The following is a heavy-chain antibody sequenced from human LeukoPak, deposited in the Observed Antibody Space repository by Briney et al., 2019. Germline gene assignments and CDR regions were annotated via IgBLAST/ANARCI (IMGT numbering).Heavy chain of an antibody. V-gene: IGHV3-74*01. D-gene: IGHD3-10*02. CDR2: INSDGSST. J-gene: IGHJ3*02. CDR1: GFTFSSYW. Sequence: GGSLRLSCAASGFTFSSYWMHWVRQAPGKGLVWVSRINSDGSSTSYADSVKGRFTISRDNAKNTLYLQMNSLRAEDRVVYYWERDFKEWVNYVVFDIWAKGQWSPSLQ. CDR3: ERDFKEWVNYVVFDI.